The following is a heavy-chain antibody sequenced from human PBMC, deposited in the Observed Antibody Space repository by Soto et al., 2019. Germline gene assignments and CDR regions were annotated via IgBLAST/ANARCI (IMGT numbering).Heavy chain of an antibody. CDR1: GFPFNTY. Sequence: QVQLVESGGGLVKPGGSLRLSCAASGFPFNTYMSWIRQAPGKGLEWVSHISGSGSSMYSDSVKGRFTISRDNAKNSLYLQMNSLTAEDTAVYYCTRAKEMATILDYWGQGALVTVSS. V-gene: IGHV3-11*01. D-gene: IGHD3-9*01. CDR2: ISGSGSSM. J-gene: IGHJ4*02. CDR3: TRAKEMATILDY.